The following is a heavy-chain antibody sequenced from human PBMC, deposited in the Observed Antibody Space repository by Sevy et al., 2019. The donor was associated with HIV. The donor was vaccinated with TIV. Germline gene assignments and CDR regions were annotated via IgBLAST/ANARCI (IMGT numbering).Heavy chain of an antibody. Sequence: SETLSLTCTVSGGPISVYYWTWIRQSPGKGLEYIGYIYYTGSTNYNPSLKSRVTISLDTSKNQFSLNLSSVTAADSAVYYCARAPPVRSGDDSLNWFDPWGQETLVTVSS. CDR1: GGPISVYY. CDR3: ARAPPVRSGDDSLNWFDP. J-gene: IGHJ5*02. D-gene: IGHD5-12*01. CDR2: IYYTGST. V-gene: IGHV4-59*01.